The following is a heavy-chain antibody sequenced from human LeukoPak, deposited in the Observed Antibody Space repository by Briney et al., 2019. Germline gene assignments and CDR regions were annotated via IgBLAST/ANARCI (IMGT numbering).Heavy chain of an antibody. CDR2: IYYSGST. CDR1: GGSISSYY. Sequence: SETLSLTCTVSGGSISSYYWSWIRQPPGKGLEWIGYIYYSGSTNNNPSLKSRVTIAVDTSKNQFSLKLRSVTATDTAVYFCVSHYGSGFDYWGQGTLVTVSS. J-gene: IGHJ4*02. V-gene: IGHV4-59*08. D-gene: IGHD3-10*01. CDR3: VSHYGSGFDY.